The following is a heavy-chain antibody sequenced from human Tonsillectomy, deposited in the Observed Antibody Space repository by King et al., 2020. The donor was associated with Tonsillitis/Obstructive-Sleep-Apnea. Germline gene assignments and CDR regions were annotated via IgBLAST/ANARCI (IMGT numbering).Heavy chain of an antibody. J-gene: IGHJ4*02. CDR3: ARAMVRGVIINRFDY. Sequence: VTLKESGPALVKPTQTLTLTCTFSGFSLSTSGMCVSWIRQPPGKALEWLARIDWDDDKYYSTSLKTRLTISKDTSKNQVVLTMTNMDPVDTATYYCARAMVRGVIINRFDYWGQGTLVTVPS. V-gene: IGHV2-70*11. CDR1: GFSLSTSGMC. D-gene: IGHD3-10*01. CDR2: IDWDDDK.